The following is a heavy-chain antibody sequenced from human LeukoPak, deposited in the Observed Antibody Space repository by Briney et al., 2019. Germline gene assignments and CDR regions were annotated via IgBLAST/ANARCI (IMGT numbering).Heavy chain of an antibody. V-gene: IGHV1-8*01. D-gene: IGHD6-13*01. J-gene: IGHJ3*02. CDR1: GYTFTSYD. Sequence: GASVKVSCKASGYTFTSYDINWVRQATGQGLEWMGWMNPNSGNTGYAQKFQGRVTMTRNTSISTAYMELSSLRSEDTAVYYCARVPWGSSWSRDAFDIWGQGTMVTVSS. CDR2: MNPNSGNT. CDR3: ARVPWGSSWSRDAFDI.